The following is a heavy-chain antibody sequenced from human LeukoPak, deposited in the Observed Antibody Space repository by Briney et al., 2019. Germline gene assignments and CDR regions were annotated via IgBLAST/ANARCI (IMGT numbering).Heavy chain of an antibody. D-gene: IGHD6-19*01. Sequence: QAGGSLRLSCAASGFTFSRYGMSWVRQAPGKGLEWVSAISGSGGSTYYADSVKGRFTISGDNSKNTLYLQINSLRAEDTAVYYCAKDHLPGIVVADRDYWGQGTLVTVSS. V-gene: IGHV3-23*01. J-gene: IGHJ4*02. CDR3: AKDHLPGIVVADRDY. CDR1: GFTFSRYG. CDR2: ISGSGGST.